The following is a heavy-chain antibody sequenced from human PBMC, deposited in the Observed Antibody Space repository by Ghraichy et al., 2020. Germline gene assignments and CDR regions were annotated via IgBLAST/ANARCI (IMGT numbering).Heavy chain of an antibody. CDR2: INHSGST. CDR3: ARADIVATIPRWFDP. Sequence: SETLSLTCAVYGGSFSGYYWSWIRQPPGKGLEWIGEINHSGSTNYNPSLKSRVTISVDTSKNQFSLKLSSVTAADTAVYYCARADIVATIPRWFDPWGQGTLFTVSS. CDR1: GGSFSGYY. V-gene: IGHV4-34*01. D-gene: IGHD5-12*01. J-gene: IGHJ5*02.